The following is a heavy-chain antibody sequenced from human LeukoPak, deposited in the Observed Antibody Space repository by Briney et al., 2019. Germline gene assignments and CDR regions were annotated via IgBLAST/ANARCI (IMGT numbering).Heavy chain of an antibody. J-gene: IGHJ4*02. D-gene: IGHD5-24*01. V-gene: IGHV4-39*07. Sequence: SETLSPTCTVSGGSISSSSYYWGWIRQPPGKGLEWIGSIYYSGSTYYNPSLKSRVTISVDTSKNQFSLKLSSVTAADTAVYYCARVAGVEMATIYYFDYWGQGTLVTVSS. CDR1: GGSISSSSYY. CDR2: IYYSGST. CDR3: ARVAGVEMATIYYFDY.